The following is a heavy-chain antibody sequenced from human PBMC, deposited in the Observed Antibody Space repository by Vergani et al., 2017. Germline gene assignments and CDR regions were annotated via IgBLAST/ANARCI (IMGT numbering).Heavy chain of an antibody. Sequence: DVHLAESGGGFFQPGGSLRLSCSASGFSFNSYWMHWVPQVPGKGLFWVSRIKSDGSITAYADSVKGRFTISRDNAQNTLYLQMNSLRVEDTGVYYCARARCIETCYMSNWLDSWGQGTLVTVSS. CDR2: IKSDGSIT. V-gene: IGHV3-74*03. D-gene: IGHD3-9*01. CDR3: ARARCIETCYMSNWLDS. CDR1: GFSFNSYW. J-gene: IGHJ5*01.